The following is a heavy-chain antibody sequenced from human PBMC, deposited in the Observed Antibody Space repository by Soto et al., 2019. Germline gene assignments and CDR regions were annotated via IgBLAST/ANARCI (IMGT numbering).Heavy chain of an antibody. J-gene: IGHJ3*02. Sequence: ASVKVSCKASGYTFTSYAMHWVRQAPRQRLEWMGWINAGNGNTKYSQKFQGRVTITRDTSASTAYMELSSLRSEDTAVYYCAREHSSSWLDHDAFDIWGQGTMVTVSS. D-gene: IGHD6-13*01. CDR2: INAGNGNT. V-gene: IGHV1-3*01. CDR1: GYTFTSYA. CDR3: AREHSSSWLDHDAFDI.